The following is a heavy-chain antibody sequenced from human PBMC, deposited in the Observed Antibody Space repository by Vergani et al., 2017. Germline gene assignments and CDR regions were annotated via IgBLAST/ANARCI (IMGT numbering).Heavy chain of an antibody. CDR3: ALAESSTSCINSVCITPETGSWFDP. CDR1: GYTFTYRY. CDR2: ITPFNGNT. Sequence: QMQLVQSGAEVKKTGSSVKVSCKASGYTFTYRYLHWVRQAPGQALEWMGWITPFNGNTNYAQKFQDRVTITRDRSMSTAYMELSSLRSEDTAMYYCALAESSTSCINSVCITPETGSWFDPWGLGTLVTVSS. V-gene: IGHV1-45*02. J-gene: IGHJ5*02. D-gene: IGHD2-2*01.